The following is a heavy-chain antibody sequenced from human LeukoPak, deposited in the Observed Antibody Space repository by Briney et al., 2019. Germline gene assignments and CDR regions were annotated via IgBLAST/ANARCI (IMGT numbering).Heavy chain of an antibody. J-gene: IGHJ4*02. CDR3: ARHSSGSYYSRFAY. Sequence: SETLSLNCSVSDGSISSSTYYWGWIRQPPGKGLEWIGSIYYSGSTYYNPSLNNRVGISVDTSKNQFSLQLSSVTAADTAVYYCARHSSGSYYSRFAYWGQGTLVTVSS. D-gene: IGHD1-26*01. V-gene: IGHV4-39*01. CDR2: IYYSGST. CDR1: DGSISSSTYY.